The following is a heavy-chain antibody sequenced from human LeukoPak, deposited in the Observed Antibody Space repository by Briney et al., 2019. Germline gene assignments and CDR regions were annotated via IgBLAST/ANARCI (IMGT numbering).Heavy chain of an antibody. CDR3: ARDGEGDEGWDY. CDR1: GVSIRSHY. V-gene: IGHV4-59*11. Sequence: NPSETLSLTCTVSGVSIRSHYWIWIRQPPGKGLEWIGHISYSGSTNYNPSLKSRVTISVDTSKNQFSLRLSSVTAAATAVYYCARDGEGDEGWDYWGQGTLVIVSS. J-gene: IGHJ4*02. D-gene: IGHD7-27*01. CDR2: ISYSGST.